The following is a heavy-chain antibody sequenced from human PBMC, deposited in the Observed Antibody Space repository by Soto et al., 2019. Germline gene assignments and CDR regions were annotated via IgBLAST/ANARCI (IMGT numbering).Heavy chain of an antibody. CDR2: TNTDGTAT. V-gene: IGHV3-74*03. J-gene: IGHJ6*02. CDR3: TRGHYYGMDV. Sequence: EVQLVESGGGLVQPGGSLRLSCAASGFTFSAYWMHWVRQAPGKGLVWVSRTNTDGTATTYADSVEGRFTISRDNAKKMLYLQMNSLGAEDTAVYYCTRGHYYGMDVWGQGTTVTVSS. CDR1: GFTFSAYW.